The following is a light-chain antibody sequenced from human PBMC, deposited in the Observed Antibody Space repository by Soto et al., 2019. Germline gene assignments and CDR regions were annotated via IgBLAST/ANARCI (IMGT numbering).Light chain of an antibody. CDR2: AAS. CDR1: QSISTY. V-gene: IGKV1-39*01. CDR3: QQCSSAPPYT. Sequence: IQMTQSPSSLSASVGDTVTIACRASQSISTYLNWYQQKPGKATRLLIYAASALQTGVPSRFSGSGSGTDFTLTISSLQPEDFATYYCQQCSSAPPYTFGQGTKLEMK. J-gene: IGKJ2*01.